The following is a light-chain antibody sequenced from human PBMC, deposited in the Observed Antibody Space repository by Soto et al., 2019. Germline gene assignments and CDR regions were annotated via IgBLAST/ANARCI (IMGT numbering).Light chain of an antibody. CDR1: QTIDTY. CDR3: QQRTGIQYT. Sequence: DIQMTQSPSSLSASVGDRVTITCRASQTIDTYVNWYQQNPGKAPKLLIYAASTLQNGVPSRFSGSGSGTDFMLTISRLQPEEFASYYWQQRTGIQYTFRQGTKLEIK. V-gene: IGKV1-39*01. CDR2: AAS. J-gene: IGKJ2*01.